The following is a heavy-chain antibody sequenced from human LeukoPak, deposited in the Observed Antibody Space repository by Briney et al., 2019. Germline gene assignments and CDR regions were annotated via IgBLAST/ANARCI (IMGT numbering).Heavy chain of an antibody. CDR2: IHPNDAST. J-gene: IGHJ4*02. V-gene: IGHV5-51*01. CDR3: ARHNNWGFDY. CDR1: GYSFTSYW. D-gene: IGHD7-27*01. Sequence: GESLKISCKGSGYSFTSYWIGWVRQTSGKGLEWMAIIHPNDASTIYSPSFQGQVTISADRSISTAYLQWNTLKASDTAIYYCARHNNWGFDYWDRGTLLTVSS.